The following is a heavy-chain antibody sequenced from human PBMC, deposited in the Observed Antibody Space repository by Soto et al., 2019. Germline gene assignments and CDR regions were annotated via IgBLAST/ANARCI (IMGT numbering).Heavy chain of an antibody. CDR1: GVSISSGGYY. V-gene: IGHV4-31*03. Sequence: SETLSLTCTVSGVSISSGGYYWSWIRQHPGKGLEWIGYIYYSGSTYYNPSLKSRVTISVDTSKNTLYLQMNSLRAEDTAVYYCAREYIVLVPAAILVRRSPSSFDYWGQGTLVTVSS. CDR3: AREYIVLVPAAILVRRSPSSFDY. D-gene: IGHD2-2*01. J-gene: IGHJ4*02. CDR2: IYYSGST.